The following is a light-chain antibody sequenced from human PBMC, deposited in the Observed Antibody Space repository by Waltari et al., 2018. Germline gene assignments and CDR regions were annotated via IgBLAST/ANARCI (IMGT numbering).Light chain of an antibody. CDR2: DAS. CDR3: QQYGSSPLT. V-gene: IGKV3D-20*01. CDR1: QSVSSSY. J-gene: IGKJ4*01. Sequence: EIVLTQSPATLSLSPGERATLSCGARQSVSSSYLAWYHQKPGLAPKLLIYDASSRSTGIPDRFSGSVSGTDFTLTISRLEPEDFAVYYCQQYGSSPLTFGGGTKVEIK.